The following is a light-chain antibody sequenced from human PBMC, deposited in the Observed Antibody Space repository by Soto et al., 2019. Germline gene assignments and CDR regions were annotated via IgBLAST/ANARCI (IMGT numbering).Light chain of an antibody. Sequence: EIVMTQSPATLSVSPGERATLSCRASQDVTTNLAWYQQRPGQAPRLLIHSASTRATSVPARYSGGGSGTEFTLTISSLEPEDFAVYYCQQRSNWPRLTFGGGTKVDIK. CDR2: SAS. V-gene: IGKV3-11*01. CDR3: QQRSNWPRLT. CDR1: QDVTTN. J-gene: IGKJ4*01.